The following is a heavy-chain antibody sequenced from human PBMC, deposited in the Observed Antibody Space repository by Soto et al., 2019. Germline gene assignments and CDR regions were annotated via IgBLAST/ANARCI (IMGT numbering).Heavy chain of an antibody. V-gene: IGHV3-23*01. D-gene: IGHD3-3*01. CDR2: ISSSGTST. CDR3: AKGPTIFGVVISYSFYYGLDV. Sequence: EVQLLESGGGLVQPGGSLRLSCAASRLPFSSYAMSWVRQAPGKGLEWVSAISSSGTSTYSADSVKGRFTISRDNSKNTLYLQMNSLRVEDMAVYYCAKGPTIFGVVISYSFYYGLDVWGQGTTVTVSS. CDR1: RLPFSSYA. J-gene: IGHJ6*02.